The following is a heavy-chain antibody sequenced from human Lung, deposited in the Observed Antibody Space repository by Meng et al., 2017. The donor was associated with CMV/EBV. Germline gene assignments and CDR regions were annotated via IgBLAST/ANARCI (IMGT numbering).Heavy chain of an antibody. V-gene: IGHV3-30-3*01. Sequence: GESLKISCAASGFTFSSFAMHWVRQAPGKGLEWVAVMSYDGGNKYYADSVMGRFTISRDNSKSALYLQMNSLRVEDTAVYYCAKAHEILGSCSLTSCYWGVDYWGQGTLVTFSS. D-gene: IGHD2-2*01. J-gene: IGHJ4*02. CDR2: MSYDGGNK. CDR3: AKAHEILGSCSLTSCYWGVDY. CDR1: GFTFSSFA.